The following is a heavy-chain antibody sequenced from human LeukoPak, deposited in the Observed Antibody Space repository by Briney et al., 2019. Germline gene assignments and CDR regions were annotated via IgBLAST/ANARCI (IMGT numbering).Heavy chain of an antibody. V-gene: IGHV4-39*01. D-gene: IGHD1-26*01. CDR3: ASLLSGSLDY. CDR2: IYYSGST. Sequence: SETLSLTCTVSGGSISSGGYYWGWIRQPPGKGLEWIGSIYYSGSTYYNPSLKSRVTISVDTSKNQFSLKLSSVTAADTAVYYCASLLSGSLDYWGQGTLVTVSS. CDR1: GGSISSGGYY. J-gene: IGHJ4*02.